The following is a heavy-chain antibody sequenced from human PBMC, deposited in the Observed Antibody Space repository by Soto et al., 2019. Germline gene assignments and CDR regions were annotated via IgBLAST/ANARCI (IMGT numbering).Heavy chain of an antibody. CDR2: IYYSGST. J-gene: IGHJ4*02. Sequence: SETLSLTCTVSGGSISSSSDYWGWIRQPPGKGLEWIGSIYYSGSTYYNPSLKSRVTISVDTSKNQFSLKLSSVTAADTAAYYCARQGFYGSGSYESYFDYWGQGTLVTVS. D-gene: IGHD3-10*01. V-gene: IGHV4-39*01. CDR3: ARQGFYGSGSYESYFDY. CDR1: GGSISSSSDY.